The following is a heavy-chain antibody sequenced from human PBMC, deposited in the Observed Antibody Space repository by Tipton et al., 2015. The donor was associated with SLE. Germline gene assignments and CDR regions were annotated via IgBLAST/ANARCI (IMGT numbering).Heavy chain of an antibody. CDR1: GFAFSNYA. D-gene: IGHD6-6*01. Sequence: SLRLSCAASGFAFSNYAMNWVRQAPGKGLEWISYITIGGSTIYYTDSAKGRFTISRGNAKNSLYLQMNSPTAEDTAIYYCARAARGSSASGFDIWGQGTMVTVSS. J-gene: IGHJ3*02. V-gene: IGHV3-48*03. CDR2: ITIGGSTI. CDR3: ARAARGSSASGFDI.